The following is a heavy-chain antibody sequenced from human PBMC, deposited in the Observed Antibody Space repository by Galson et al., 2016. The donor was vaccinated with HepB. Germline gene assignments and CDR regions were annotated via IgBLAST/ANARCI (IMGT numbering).Heavy chain of an antibody. CDR1: GGSISSGGYY. Sequence: TLSLTCTVSGGSISSGGYYWSWIRHHPGEGLEWIGYIYHSGNAYYNASLKSRVTITVDTSKNQSSLKLTSRTAADKAVDFCARGGRNGLWGYYFDYWGQGTLVTVSS. V-gene: IGHV4-31*03. CDR2: IYHSGNA. D-gene: IGHD3-16*01. CDR3: ARGGRNGLWGYYFDY. J-gene: IGHJ4*02.